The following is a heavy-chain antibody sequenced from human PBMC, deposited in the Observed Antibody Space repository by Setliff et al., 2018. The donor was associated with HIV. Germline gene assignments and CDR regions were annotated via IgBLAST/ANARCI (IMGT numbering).Heavy chain of an antibody. V-gene: IGHV1-69*13. CDR1: GGTFSLYA. CDR2: IIPVFNTA. CDR3: ARDQATGYEKVWFSWIDP. D-gene: IGHD5-12*01. Sequence: SVKVSCKASGGTFSLYAINWVRQAPGQGLEWMGGIIPVFNTANYARKFQGRVTITADGSTSTAYMELSSLRFEDTATYYCARDQATGYEKVWFSWIDPWGQGTLVTVS. J-gene: IGHJ5*02.